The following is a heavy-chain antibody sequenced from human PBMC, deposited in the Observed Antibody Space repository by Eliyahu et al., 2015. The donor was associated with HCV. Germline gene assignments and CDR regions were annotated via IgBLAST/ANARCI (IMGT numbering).Heavy chain of an antibody. Sequence: EVQLVESGGGPVKXGGSLRXXCXASGFVFGGYSMXWVRQAPGKGLEWVSSISSTSGHIYYADSVKGRFTISRDNAKNSLSLQMDSLRAEDTAVYYCARSGKGYSGASDYWGQGILVTVSS. CDR2: ISSTSGHI. J-gene: IGHJ4*02. V-gene: IGHV3-21*06. CDR3: ARSGKGYSGASDY. CDR1: GFVFGGYS. D-gene: IGHD5-12*01.